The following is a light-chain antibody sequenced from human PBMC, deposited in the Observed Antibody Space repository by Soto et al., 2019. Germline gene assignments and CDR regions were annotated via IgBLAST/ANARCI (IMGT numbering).Light chain of an antibody. J-gene: IGKJ2*01. CDR1: ESVASNY. CDR3: QQAHSFPYT. Sequence: EIVLTQSPGTLSLSPGETATLSCRASESVASNYLAWYQQKPGQAPRLLVYGASTRATGIPDRFSGSGSGPDFTLSITRLQPEDCATYYCQQAHSFPYTFGQGTKLEIK. CDR2: GAS. V-gene: IGKV3-20*01.